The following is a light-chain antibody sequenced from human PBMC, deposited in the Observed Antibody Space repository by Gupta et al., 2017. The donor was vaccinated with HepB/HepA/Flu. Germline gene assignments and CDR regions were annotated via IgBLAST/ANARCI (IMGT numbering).Light chain of an antibody. CDR2: DVT. V-gene: IGLV2-8*01. J-gene: IGLJ2*01. Sequence: QSALTQPASASGSPGQSVTISCTGTSSDVGGYNYFSWYQQHPGKAPKLMIYDVTKRPSGVPDRFSGSKSGNTASLTISGLQAEDEADYYCSSYASSNTWVFGGGTKLTVL. CDR3: SSYASSNTWV. CDR1: SSDVGGYNY.